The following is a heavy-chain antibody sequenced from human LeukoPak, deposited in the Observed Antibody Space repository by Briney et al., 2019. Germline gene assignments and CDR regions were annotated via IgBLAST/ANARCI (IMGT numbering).Heavy chain of an antibody. CDR1: GFTFDDYG. CDR2: INWNGGST. V-gene: IGHV3-20*04. D-gene: IGHD3-3*01. CDR3: AREKDFYSTKYSQH. Sequence: GGSLRLSCAASGFTFDDYGMSWVRQAPGKGLEWVSGINWNGGSTGYADSVKGRFTISRDNAKNSLYLQMNSLRAEDTALYYCAREKDFYSTKYSQHWGQGTLVTVSS. J-gene: IGHJ1*01.